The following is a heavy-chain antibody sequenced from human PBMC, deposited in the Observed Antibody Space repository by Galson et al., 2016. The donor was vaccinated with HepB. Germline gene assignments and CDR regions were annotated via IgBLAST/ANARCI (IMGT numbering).Heavy chain of an antibody. V-gene: IGHV4-39*02. Sequence: ETLSLTCAVSGDSISSNSFYWGWIRQPPGKGLEWIGSIYSSEHTFYNPSLKSRVAISVDTSKNHFSLKLSSVTAADTAVYFCARTAARLYFDFWGQGALVAVSP. CDR1: GDSISSNSFY. J-gene: IGHJ4*01. D-gene: IGHD6-6*01. CDR2: IYSSEHT. CDR3: ARTAARLYFDF.